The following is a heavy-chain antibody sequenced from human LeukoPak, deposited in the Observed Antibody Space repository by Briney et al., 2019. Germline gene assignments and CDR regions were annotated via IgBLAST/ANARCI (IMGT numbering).Heavy chain of an antibody. Sequence: GRSLRLSCAASGFTFSSYGMHWVRQAPGKGLEWVAVIWYDGSNKYYADSVKGRFTISRDNSKNTLYLQMNSLRAEDTAVYYCARDPSITMIVGDAFDIWGQGIMVTVSS. J-gene: IGHJ3*02. CDR3: ARDPSITMIVGDAFDI. CDR2: IWYDGSNK. CDR1: GFTFSSYG. V-gene: IGHV3-33*01. D-gene: IGHD3-22*01.